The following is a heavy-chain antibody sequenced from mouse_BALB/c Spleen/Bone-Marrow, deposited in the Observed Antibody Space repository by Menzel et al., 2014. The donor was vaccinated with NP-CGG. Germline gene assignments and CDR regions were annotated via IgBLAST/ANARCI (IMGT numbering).Heavy chain of an antibody. CDR3: TRRGYYAMDY. Sequence: QVQLKQSGAELVKPGASVKMSCKASGYTFTSYWMHWVKQRPGQGLEWIGVIDPSDSYTSYNQKFKGKATLTVDTSSSTAYMQLSSLTSEDSAVYYCTRRGYYAMDYWGQGTSVTVSS. CDR2: IDPSDSYT. V-gene: IGHV1S127*01. CDR1: GYTFTSYW. J-gene: IGHJ4*01.